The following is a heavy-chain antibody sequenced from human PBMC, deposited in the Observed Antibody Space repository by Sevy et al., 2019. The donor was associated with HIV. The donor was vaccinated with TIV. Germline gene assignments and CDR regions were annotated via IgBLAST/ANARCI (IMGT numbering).Heavy chain of an antibody. CDR1: GFTFSSYW. CDR2: MKEDGSEG. CDR3: VREGVGGYSYSLDC. J-gene: IGHJ4*02. Sequence: GGSLRLSCAASGFTFSSYWMSWVRQAPGKGLEWVATMKEDGSEGNYVDSVKGRFTISRDNAKNSLYLQMNSLRAEDTAVYYCVREGVGGYSYSLDCWGQGTLVIVSS. D-gene: IGHD5-18*01. V-gene: IGHV3-7*01.